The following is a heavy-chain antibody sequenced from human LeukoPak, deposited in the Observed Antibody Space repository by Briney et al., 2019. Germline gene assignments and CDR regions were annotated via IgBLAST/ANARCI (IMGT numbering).Heavy chain of an antibody. J-gene: IGHJ2*01. Sequence: ASVKVSCKASGGTFSSYAISWVRQAPGQGLEWMGRIIPIFGTANYAQKFQGRVTITTDESTSTAYMELSSLRSEDTAVYYCESGSHTAMVMWYFDLWGRGTLVTVSS. D-gene: IGHD5-18*01. CDR1: GGTFSSYA. CDR3: ESGSHTAMVMWYFDL. CDR2: IIPIFGTA. V-gene: IGHV1-69*05.